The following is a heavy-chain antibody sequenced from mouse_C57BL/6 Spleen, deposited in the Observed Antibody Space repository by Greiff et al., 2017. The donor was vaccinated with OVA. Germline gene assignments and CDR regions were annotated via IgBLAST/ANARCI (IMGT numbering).Heavy chain of an antibody. D-gene: IGHD2-4*01. CDR1: GYAFSSSW. V-gene: IGHV1-82*01. CDR2: IYPGDGDT. Sequence: VQLQQSGPELVKPGASVKISCKASGYAFSSSWMNWVKQRPGKGLEWIGRIYPGDGDTNYNGKFKGKATLTADKSSSTAYMQLSSLTSEDSAVYFCARWWDYAYYYAMDYWGQGTSVTVSS. CDR3: ARWWDYAYYYAMDY. J-gene: IGHJ4*01.